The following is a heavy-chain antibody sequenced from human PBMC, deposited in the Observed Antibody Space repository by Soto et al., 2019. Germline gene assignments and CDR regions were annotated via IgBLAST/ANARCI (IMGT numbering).Heavy chain of an antibody. V-gene: IGHV3-33*01. CDR2: IWYDGSNK. CDR1: GFTFSSYG. CDR3: ARGTLRLRWPTRSAEYFQH. D-gene: IGHD4-17*01. Sequence: PGGSLRLSCAASGFTFSSYGMHWVRRAPGKGLEWVAVIWYDGSNKYYADSVKGRFTISRDNSKNTLYLQMNSLRAEDTAVYYCARGTLRLRWPTRSAEYFQHWGQGTLVTVSS. J-gene: IGHJ1*01.